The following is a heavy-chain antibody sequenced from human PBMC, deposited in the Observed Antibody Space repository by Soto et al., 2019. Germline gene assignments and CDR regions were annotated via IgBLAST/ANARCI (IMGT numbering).Heavy chain of an antibody. CDR3: AKDSRQQLVLMNPPGRY. J-gene: IGHJ4*02. Sequence: QVQLLESEGGVVQPGRSLRLSCAASGFTFSSYGMHWVRQAPGKGLEWVAVISYDGSNKYYADSVKGRFTISRDNSKNTLYLQMNSLRAEDTAVYYCAKDSRQQLVLMNPPGRYWGQGTLVTVSS. V-gene: IGHV3-30*18. CDR2: ISYDGSNK. CDR1: GFTFSSYG. D-gene: IGHD6-13*01.